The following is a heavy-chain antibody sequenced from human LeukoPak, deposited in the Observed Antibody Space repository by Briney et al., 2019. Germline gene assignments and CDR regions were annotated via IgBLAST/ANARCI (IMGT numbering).Heavy chain of an antibody. Sequence: GGSLRLSCAVSGITLSNYGMSWVRQAPGKGLECVAGISGSGGGTYYADSVKGRFTISRDNPKNTLYPQMNSLRAEDTAVYFCAKRGVVIRVILVGFHKEAYYFDSWGQGALVTVSS. V-gene: IGHV3-23*01. CDR1: GITLSNYG. CDR3: AKRGVVIRVILVGFHKEAYYFDS. CDR2: ISGSGGGT. D-gene: IGHD3-22*01. J-gene: IGHJ4*02.